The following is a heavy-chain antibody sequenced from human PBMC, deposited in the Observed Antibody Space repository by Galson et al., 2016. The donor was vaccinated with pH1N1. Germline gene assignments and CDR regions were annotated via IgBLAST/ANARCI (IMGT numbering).Heavy chain of an antibody. V-gene: IGHV3-7*01. CDR3: ASAIGSRSAY. CDR1: GFTFGNYW. J-gene: IGHJ4*02. Sequence: SLRLSCAASGFTFGNYWMHWVRQVPGKGLEWVANIKEDGSETYYVDSVRGRSTISRDNAKNSLYLQMNSLRDEDTALYYCASAIGSRSAYWGQGTLVTVSS. D-gene: IGHD3-16*02. CDR2: IKEDGSET.